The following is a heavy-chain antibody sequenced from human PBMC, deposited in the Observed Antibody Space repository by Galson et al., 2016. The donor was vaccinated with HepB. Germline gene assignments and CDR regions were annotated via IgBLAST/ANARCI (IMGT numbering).Heavy chain of an antibody. Sequence: PALVKPTQTLTLTCTFSGFSLSTSGMCVSWIRQPPGKALEWLARIDWDDDKYYSASLKTRLTISKDTSKNQVVLTMTNMDPVDTATYYCERRSGYDLGGAFDIWGQGTMVTVSS. CDR3: ERRSGYDLGGAFDI. V-gene: IGHV2-70*11. J-gene: IGHJ3*02. CDR1: GFSLSTSGMC. CDR2: IDWDDDK. D-gene: IGHD5-12*01.